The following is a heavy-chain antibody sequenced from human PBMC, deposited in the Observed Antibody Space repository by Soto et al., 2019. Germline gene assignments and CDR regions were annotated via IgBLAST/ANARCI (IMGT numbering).Heavy chain of an antibody. CDR2: ISAYNGNT. V-gene: IGHV1-18*01. D-gene: IGHD3-22*01. J-gene: IGHJ4*02. CDR1: GYTFTSYG. CDR3: ARDVTYYYDSSGYYLGYFDY. Sequence: GASVKVSCKASGYTFTSYGISWVRQAPGQGLEWMGWISAYNGNTNYAQKLQGRVTMTTDTSTSTAYMELRSLRSDDTAVYHCARDVTYYYDSSGYYLGYFDYWGQGTLVTVSS.